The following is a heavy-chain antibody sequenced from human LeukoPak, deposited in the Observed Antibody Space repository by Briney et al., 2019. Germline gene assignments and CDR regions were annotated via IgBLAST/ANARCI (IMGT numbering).Heavy chain of an antibody. V-gene: IGHV1-69*13. J-gene: IGHJ4*02. Sequence: SVKVSCKASGGTFRSYAISWVRQAPANGLELVGAITPIFGTPKYVEKIQGRVTISADESTSTAYMELSSLTSEDTAVYYCTRSTKVVSRTFDYWGQGTPVTVSS. CDR1: GGTFRSYA. CDR2: ITPIFGTP. CDR3: TRSTKVVSRTFDY. D-gene: IGHD2-15*01.